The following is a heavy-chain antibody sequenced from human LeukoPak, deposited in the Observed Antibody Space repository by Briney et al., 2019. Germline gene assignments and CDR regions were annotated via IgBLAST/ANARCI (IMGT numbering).Heavy chain of an antibody. V-gene: IGHV3-20*04. D-gene: IGHD3-22*01. CDR3: ARGSYYYDSSGYYYDY. CDR2: ISCNGGST. J-gene: IGHJ4*02. CDR1: GFTFDDYD. Sequence: PGGSLRLSCAASGFTFDDYDMSWVRQAPGKGLEWVSGISCNGGSTGYADSVKGRFTISRENAKNSLYLQMNSLRAEDTALYYCARGSYYYDSSGYYYDYWGQGTLVTVSS.